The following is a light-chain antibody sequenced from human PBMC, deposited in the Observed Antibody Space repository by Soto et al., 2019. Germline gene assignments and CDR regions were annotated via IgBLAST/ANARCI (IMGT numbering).Light chain of an antibody. Sequence: EIVLTQSPATLSLSPGERATLSCRASQSVSSYLAWYQQKPGQAPGLLIYDASNRATGIPARFSGSGSGTDFTLTISSLEPEDFAVYYCQHRSVWPLTFGGGTKVEIK. CDR1: QSVSSY. V-gene: IGKV3-11*01. J-gene: IGKJ4*01. CDR2: DAS. CDR3: QHRSVWPLT.